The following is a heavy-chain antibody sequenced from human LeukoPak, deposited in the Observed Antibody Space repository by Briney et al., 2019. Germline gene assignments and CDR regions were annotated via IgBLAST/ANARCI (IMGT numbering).Heavy chain of an antibody. V-gene: IGHV4-34*01. CDR3: ARHPLGYSGKEFDY. Sequence: SETLSLTCAVYGGSFSGYYWSWIRQPPGKGLEWIGEINHSGSTNYNPSLKSRVTISVDTSKNQFSLKVRSVTAADTAVYYCARHPLGYSGKEFDYWGQGTLVTVSS. D-gene: IGHD1-26*01. CDR2: INHSGST. J-gene: IGHJ4*02. CDR1: GGSFSGYY.